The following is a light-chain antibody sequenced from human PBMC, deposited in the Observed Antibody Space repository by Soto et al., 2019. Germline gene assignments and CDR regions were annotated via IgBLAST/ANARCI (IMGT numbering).Light chain of an antibody. J-gene: IGKJ2*01. CDR2: GAS. Sequence: EIVMTQSPATLSVSPGERATLSCRASQSVSSNLAWYQQKPGQAPRLIIYGASTRATIIAARFSGSGSGTEFTLTISSLQSEDFAVYYCQQYNNWPYTFGQGTKLEIK. CDR3: QQYNNWPYT. V-gene: IGKV3-15*01. CDR1: QSVSSN.